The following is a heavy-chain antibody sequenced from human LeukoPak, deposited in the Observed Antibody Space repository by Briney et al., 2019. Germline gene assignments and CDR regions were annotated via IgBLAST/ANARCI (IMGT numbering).Heavy chain of an antibody. CDR3: AKIFGVGISVDDYYYMDV. D-gene: IGHD3-3*01. CDR1: GYTFTGYY. J-gene: IGHJ6*03. V-gene: IGHV1-2*02. Sequence: ASVKVSCKASGYTFTGYYMHWVRQAPGQGLEWMGWINPNSGGTNYAQKFQGRVTMTRDTSISTAYMELSRLRSDDTAVYYCAKIFGVGISVDDYYYMDVWGKGTTVTVSS. CDR2: INPNSGGT.